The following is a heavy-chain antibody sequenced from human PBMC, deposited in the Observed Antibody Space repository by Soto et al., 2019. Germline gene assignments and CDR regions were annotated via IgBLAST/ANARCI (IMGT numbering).Heavy chain of an antibody. CDR1: GFSFTTTRMG. V-gene: IGHV2-5*02. Sequence: QITLKEAGPTLVKPTETLTLTCTFSGFSFTTTRMGVGWTRQPPGKALEWLAIIYWDGGSRYNPLLRRRLTLNEEPSKNQVVLTMTNMDPKDTATYYCAHRDSTGTTTYFDSWGQGIPVTVAS. CDR2: IYWDGGS. CDR3: AHRDSTGTTTYFDS. D-gene: IGHD1-1*01. J-gene: IGHJ4*02.